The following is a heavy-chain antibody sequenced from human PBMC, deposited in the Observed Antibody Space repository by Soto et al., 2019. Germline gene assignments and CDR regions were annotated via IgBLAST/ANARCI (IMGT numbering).Heavy chain of an antibody. CDR1: GFTFSSYA. CDR2: ISSNGGST. J-gene: IGHJ4*02. Sequence: PWGSLRLSCAASGFTFSSYAMSWVRQAPGKGLEFVSAISSNGGSTYYADSVKGRFTVSRDNSKNTLFLQMGSLTTDDTAVYYCARVSPPPYRYCRGGRCYYDYWGQGTQVIVSS. V-gene: IGHV3-23*01. CDR3: ARVSPPPYRYCRGGRCYYDY. D-gene: IGHD2-15*01.